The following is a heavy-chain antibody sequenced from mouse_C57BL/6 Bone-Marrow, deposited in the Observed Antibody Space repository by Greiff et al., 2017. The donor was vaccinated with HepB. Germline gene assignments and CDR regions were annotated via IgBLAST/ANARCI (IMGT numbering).Heavy chain of an antibody. J-gene: IGHJ1*03. CDR3: TTRGFWYFDV. Sequence: EVKLMESGAELVRPGASVKLSCTASGFNIKDDYMHWVKQRPEQGLEWIGWIDPENGDTEYASKFQGKATITADTSSNTAYLQLSSLTSEDTAVYYCTTRGFWYFDVWGTGTTVTVSS. V-gene: IGHV14-4*01. CDR2: IDPENGDT. CDR1: GFNIKDDY.